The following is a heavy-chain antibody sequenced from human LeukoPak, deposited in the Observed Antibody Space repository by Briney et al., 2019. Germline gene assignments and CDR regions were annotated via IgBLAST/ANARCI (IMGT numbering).Heavy chain of an antibody. CDR1: GFTFSSYW. J-gene: IGHJ4*02. D-gene: IGHD3-22*01. V-gene: IGHV3-53*01. CDR2: IYSNNIT. Sequence: PGGSLRLSCAASGFTFSSYWMSGVGQAPGKGLEWLSVIYSNNITYYADSVKGRFTISRDNSKNTPYLQMNSLRAEDTAVYYCARGITVMIVAPGYWGQGTLVTVSS. CDR3: ARGITVMIVAPGY.